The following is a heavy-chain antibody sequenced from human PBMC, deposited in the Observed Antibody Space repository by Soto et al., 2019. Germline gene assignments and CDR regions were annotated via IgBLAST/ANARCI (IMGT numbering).Heavy chain of an antibody. V-gene: IGHV3-30*18. J-gene: IGHJ5*02. Sequence: QVQLVESGGGVVQPGRSLRLSCAASGFTFSSYGMHWVRQAPGKGLEWVAVISYDGSNKYYADSVKGRFTISRDNSKNTLYLQMNSLRAEDTAVYYCAKDYRQWELLGGWFDPWGQGTLVTASS. D-gene: IGHD1-26*01. CDR2: ISYDGSNK. CDR3: AKDYRQWELLGGWFDP. CDR1: GFTFSSYG.